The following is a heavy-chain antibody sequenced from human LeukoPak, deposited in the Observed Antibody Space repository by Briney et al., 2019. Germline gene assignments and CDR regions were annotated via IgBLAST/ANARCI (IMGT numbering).Heavy chain of an antibody. CDR1: GGSFSGYY. CDR3: ARLVGAQGY. Sequence: SETLSLTCAVYGGSFSGYYWSWIRQPPGKGLEWIGEINHSGSTNYNPSLKSRVTISVDTSKNQFSLKLSSVTAADTAVYYCARLVGAQGYWGQGTLVTVSS. V-gene: IGHV4-34*01. J-gene: IGHJ4*02. D-gene: IGHD1-26*01. CDR2: INHSGST.